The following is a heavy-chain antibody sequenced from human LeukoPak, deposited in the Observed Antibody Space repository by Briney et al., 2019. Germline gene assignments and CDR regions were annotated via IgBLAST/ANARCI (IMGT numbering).Heavy chain of an antibody. Sequence: GGSLRLSCTVPGFTFSDYYMSWIRQAPGKGLEWVSYISSSGRTIYYADSVKGRFTISWDNARNSLFLQINNLRADDTAIYYCARVSYGYNRYKSAFDMWGQGTMVTVSS. CDR1: GFTFSDYY. CDR2: ISSSGRTI. V-gene: IGHV3-11*04. CDR3: ARVSYGYNRYKSAFDM. J-gene: IGHJ3*02. D-gene: IGHD5-24*01.